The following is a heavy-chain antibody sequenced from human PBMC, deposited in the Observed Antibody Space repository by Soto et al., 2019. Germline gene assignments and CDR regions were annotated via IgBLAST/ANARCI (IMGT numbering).Heavy chain of an antibody. V-gene: IGHV4-34*01. D-gene: IGHD6-19*01. CDR2: VYHSGGA. J-gene: IGHJ6*02. CDR1: GGSSSSYY. CDR3: GAVASSADFYGKDV. Sequence: SETLSLTCAVYGGSSSSYYWSWIRQPPGKGLEWIGEVYHSGGANYNPSLKSRVTMSEDTSKNQFSLKLKSVTAADTAVYYCGAVASSADFYGKDVWGQGTTVTVSS.